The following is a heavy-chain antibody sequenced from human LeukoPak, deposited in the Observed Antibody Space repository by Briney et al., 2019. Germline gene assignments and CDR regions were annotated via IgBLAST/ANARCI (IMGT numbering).Heavy chain of an antibody. J-gene: IGHJ4*02. Sequence: GGSLRLSCAASGFTFSSYAMSWVRQAPGKGLEWVSAISGSGGSTYYADSVKGRFTISRDNSKNTLYLQMNSLRAGDTAVYYCARDGEAGYSSGWYLINYFDYWGQGTLVTVSS. CDR3: ARDGEAGYSSGWYLINYFDY. D-gene: IGHD6-19*01. V-gene: IGHV3-23*01. CDR2: ISGSGGST. CDR1: GFTFSSYA.